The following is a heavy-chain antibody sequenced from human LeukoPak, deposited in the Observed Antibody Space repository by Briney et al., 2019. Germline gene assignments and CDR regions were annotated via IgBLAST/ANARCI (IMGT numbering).Heavy chain of an antibody. D-gene: IGHD4-11*01. J-gene: IGHJ4*02. CDR2: IYFNGRP. Sequence: PSETLSLTCTASGGSLTSSSYYWGWIRQSPGKGLEWIGSIYFNGRPYYNPSLKSRVTISADTSKNQFSLKLSSVTAADTAVYYCARRGMTTVVGFDYWGQGTLVTVSS. V-gene: IGHV4-39*01. CDR1: GGSLTSSSYY. CDR3: ARRGMTTVVGFDY.